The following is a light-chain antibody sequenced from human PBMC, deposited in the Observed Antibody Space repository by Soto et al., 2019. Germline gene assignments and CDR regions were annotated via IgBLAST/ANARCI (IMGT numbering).Light chain of an antibody. CDR3: QQYNAWPRT. J-gene: IGKJ2*01. Sequence: EIVMTQSPVTLSVSPGERATLSCGASQSVSSNLAWYQQKPGQVPSLLIYGASTRATGIPARFSGSGSGTEFTLTISSFQSEDFAVYYCQQYNAWPRTFGQGTKLEIK. CDR2: GAS. CDR1: QSVSSN. V-gene: IGKV3-15*01.